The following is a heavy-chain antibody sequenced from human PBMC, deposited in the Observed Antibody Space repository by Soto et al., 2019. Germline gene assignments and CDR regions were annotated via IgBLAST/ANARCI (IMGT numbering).Heavy chain of an antibody. CDR3: ARDRLTEPYYFDY. CDR1: GFTFSSYG. V-gene: IGHV3-33*01. J-gene: IGHJ4*02. CDR2: IWYDGSNK. Sequence: QVQLVESGGGVVQPGRSLRLSCAASGFTFSSYGMHWVRQAPGKGLEWVAVIWYDGSNKYYADSVKGRFTISRDNSKNTLYLQMNSLRAEDTAVYYCARDRLTEPYYFDYWGQGTLVTVSS.